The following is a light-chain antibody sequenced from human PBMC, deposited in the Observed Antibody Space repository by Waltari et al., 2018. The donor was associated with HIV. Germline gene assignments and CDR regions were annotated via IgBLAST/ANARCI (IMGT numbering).Light chain of an antibody. J-gene: IGLJ1*01. CDR3: GTWDSSLSVVV. Sequence: QSVLTQPPSVSAAPGQKVTISCSGSSSNIGNNYVSWYQHLPGTAPKRLIYDNNKRPSGIPDRFSGSKSGTSATLGITGLQTEDEADYYCGTWDSSLSVVVFGTGTKVTVL. V-gene: IGLV1-51*01. CDR2: DNN. CDR1: SSNIGNNY.